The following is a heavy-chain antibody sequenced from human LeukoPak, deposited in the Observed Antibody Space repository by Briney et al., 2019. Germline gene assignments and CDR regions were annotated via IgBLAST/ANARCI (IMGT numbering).Heavy chain of an antibody. CDR1: GFTVSTNY. CDR3: ARATETYFDY. V-gene: IGHV3-66*01. CDR2: IYSGGNT. Sequence: QAGGPLRLSCAASGFTVSTNYMSWVRQAPGKGLEWVSVIYSGGNTYYADSVKGRFTISRDNSKNTLYLQMNSLRAEDTAVYYCARATETYFDYWGQGTLVTVSS. J-gene: IGHJ4*02.